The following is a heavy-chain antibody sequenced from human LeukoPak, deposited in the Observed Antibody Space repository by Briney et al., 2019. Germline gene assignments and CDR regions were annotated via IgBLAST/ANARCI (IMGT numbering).Heavy chain of an antibody. Sequence: SVKVSCKASGGTFSSYAISWVRQAPGQGLELMGGIIPIFGTANYAQKFQGRVTITADESTSTAYMELSSLRSEDTAVYYCARGGGSSTAIDAFDIWGQGTMVTVSS. D-gene: IGHD1-26*01. CDR2: IIPIFGTA. J-gene: IGHJ3*02. CDR3: ARGGGSSTAIDAFDI. V-gene: IGHV1-69*01. CDR1: GGTFSSYA.